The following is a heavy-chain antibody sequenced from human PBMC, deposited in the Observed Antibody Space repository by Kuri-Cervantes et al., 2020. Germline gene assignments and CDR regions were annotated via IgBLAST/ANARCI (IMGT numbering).Heavy chain of an antibody. D-gene: IGHD4-17*01. CDR3: ARAAGEYYGDGALGDI. CDR1: GFTFSSYG. Sequence: GESLKISCAASGFTFSSYGMHWVRQAPGKGLEWVAVIWYDGSNKYYADSVKGRFTISRDNSKNTLYLQMNSLRAEDTAVYYCARAAGEYYGDGALGDIWGQGTMVTVSS. J-gene: IGHJ3*02. CDR2: IWYDGSNK. V-gene: IGHV3-30*19.